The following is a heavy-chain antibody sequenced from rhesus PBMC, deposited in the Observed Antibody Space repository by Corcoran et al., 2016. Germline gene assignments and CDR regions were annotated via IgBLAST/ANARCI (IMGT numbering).Heavy chain of an antibody. CDR1: GFTFSSYD. Sequence: EVQLVESGGGLVQPGGSLRLSCAASGFTFSSYDMSWVRQAPGKGLEWVSYISYTGKTIYNAYSGKGRFTIARDNAKNSLSRQMSSLRAEETAVYYCTRGVRITRMITGYYRPYFDYWGQGVLVTVSS. CDR2: ISYTGKTI. J-gene: IGHJ4*01. V-gene: IGHV3-136*01. D-gene: IGHD3-9*01. CDR3: TRGVRITRMITGYYRPYFDY.